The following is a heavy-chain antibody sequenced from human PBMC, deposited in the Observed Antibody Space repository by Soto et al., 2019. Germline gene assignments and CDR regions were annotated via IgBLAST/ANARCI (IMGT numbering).Heavy chain of an antibody. CDR3: AKDRSYSSGWYLTYDAFDI. Sequence: QVQLVESGGGVVQPGRSLRLSCADSGFTFSSYGMHWVRQAPGKGLEWVAVISYDGSNKYYADSVKGRFTISRDNSKNTLYLQMNSLRAEDTAVYYCAKDRSYSSGWYLTYDAFDIWGQGTMVTVSS. D-gene: IGHD6-19*01. CDR2: ISYDGSNK. J-gene: IGHJ3*02. V-gene: IGHV3-30*18. CDR1: GFTFSSYG.